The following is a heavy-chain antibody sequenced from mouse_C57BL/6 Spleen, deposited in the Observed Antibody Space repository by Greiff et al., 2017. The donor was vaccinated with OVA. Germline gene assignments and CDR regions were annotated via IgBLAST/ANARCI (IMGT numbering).Heavy chain of an antibody. CDR2: ISNGGGST. CDR1: GFTFSDYY. V-gene: IGHV5-12*01. J-gene: IGHJ2*01. Sequence: EVHLVESGGGLVQPGGSLKLSCAASGFTFSDYYMYWVRQTPEKRLEWVAYISNGGGSTYYPDTVKGRFTISRDNAKNTLYLQMSRLKSEDTAMYYCARRGVTTGYYFDYWGQGTTLTVSS. CDR3: ARRGVTTGYYFDY. D-gene: IGHD2-2*01.